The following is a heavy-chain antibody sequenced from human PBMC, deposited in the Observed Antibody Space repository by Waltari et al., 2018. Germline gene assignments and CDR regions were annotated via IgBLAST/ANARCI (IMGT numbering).Heavy chain of an antibody. CDR2: IYSGGST. CDR1: GFTVSSNY. CDR3: ARDPVHDYGDSKGFDY. Sequence: EVQLVESGGGLVQPGGSLRLSCAASGFTVSSNYMSWVRQAPGKGLEGVSVIYSGGSTYYADSVKGRFTISRDNSKNTLYLQMNSLRAEDTAVYYCARDPVHDYGDSKGFDYWGQGTLVTVSS. V-gene: IGHV3-66*02. D-gene: IGHD4-17*01. J-gene: IGHJ4*02.